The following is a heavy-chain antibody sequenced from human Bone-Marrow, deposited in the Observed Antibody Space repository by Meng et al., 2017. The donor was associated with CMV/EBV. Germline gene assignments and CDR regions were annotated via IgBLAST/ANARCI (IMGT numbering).Heavy chain of an antibody. J-gene: IGHJ6*02. V-gene: IGHV3-23*01. Sequence: GESLKISCAASGFTFDDYAMHWVRQAPGKGLEWVSAISGSGGSTYYADSVEGRFTISRDNAKNSLYLQMNSLRAEDTAVYYCARDSELEWLYYGMDVWGQGTTVTVSS. CDR2: ISGSGGST. CDR3: ARDSELEWLYYGMDV. D-gene: IGHD3-3*01. CDR1: GFTFDDYA.